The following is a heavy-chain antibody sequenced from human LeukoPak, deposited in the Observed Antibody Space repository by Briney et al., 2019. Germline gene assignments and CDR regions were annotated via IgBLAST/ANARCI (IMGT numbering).Heavy chain of an antibody. Sequence: SETLSLTCTVSGGSISSYYWSWIRQPAGKGLEWIRRIYTSGSTNYNPSLKSRVTISVDTSKNQFSLKLSSVTAADTAVYYCARALSSSGWHGYFDYWGQGTLVTVSS. V-gene: IGHV4-4*07. CDR2: IYTSGST. D-gene: IGHD6-19*01. CDR3: ARALSSSGWHGYFDY. J-gene: IGHJ4*02. CDR1: GGSISSYY.